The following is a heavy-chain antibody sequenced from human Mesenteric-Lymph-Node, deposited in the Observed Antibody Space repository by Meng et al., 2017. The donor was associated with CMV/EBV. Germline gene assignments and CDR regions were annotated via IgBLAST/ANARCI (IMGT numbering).Heavy chain of an antibody. Sequence: QVEVTQWGAGLLTPSEPLSVTCAVYGGSFSGYYWNWIRQSPEKGLEWIGEINHSGSTTYNPSFTSRIIISVDTSTNQISLNMSSVTAADTAVYYCARGSSYDILTGYFDYWGQGALVTVSS. CDR1: GGSFSGYY. D-gene: IGHD3-9*01. J-gene: IGHJ4*02. CDR3: ARGSSYDILTGYFDY. V-gene: IGHV4-34*01. CDR2: INHSGST.